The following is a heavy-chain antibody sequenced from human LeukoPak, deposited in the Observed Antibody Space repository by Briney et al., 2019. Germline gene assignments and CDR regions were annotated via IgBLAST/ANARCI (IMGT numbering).Heavy chain of an antibody. CDR3: AGDGAPYYYYYMDV. CDR1: DDSITIYY. D-gene: IGHD3-16*01. J-gene: IGHJ6*03. Sequence: ETLSLTCSVSDDSITIYYWTWIRQPPGKGLEWIGYIDHTGTTNYNPSLNSRVTISRDTSKNHFSLQLSSVTAADTAVYYCAGDGAPYYYYYMDVWGKGTTVTVSS. V-gene: IGHV4-59*12. CDR2: IDHTGTT.